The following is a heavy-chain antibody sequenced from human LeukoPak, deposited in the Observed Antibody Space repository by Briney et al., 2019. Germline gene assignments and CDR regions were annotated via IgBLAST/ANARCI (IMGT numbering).Heavy chain of an antibody. CDR3: ARDYGYCSGGSCYYSGGYFDY. CDR2: IRYDGSNK. Sequence: GGSLRLSCAASGFTFSSYGMHWVRQAPGKGLEWVAFIRYDGSNKYYADSVKGRFTISRDNSKNTLYLQMNSLRAEDTAVYYCARDYGYCSGGSCYYSGGYFDYWGQGTLVTVSS. V-gene: IGHV3-30*02. CDR1: GFTFSSYG. D-gene: IGHD2-15*01. J-gene: IGHJ4*02.